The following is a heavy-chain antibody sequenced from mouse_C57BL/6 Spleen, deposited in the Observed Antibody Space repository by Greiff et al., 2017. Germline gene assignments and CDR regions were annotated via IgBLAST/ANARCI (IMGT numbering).Heavy chain of an antibody. D-gene: IGHD1-1*01. J-gene: IGHJ2*01. CDR3: ERGEGRSHFDY. V-gene: IGHV1-47*01. CDR2: FNPNNGGT. Sequence: VQLQQSGPELVKPGASVKISCKASGYTFTDYPMEWVKQSHGKILEWIGHFNPNNGGTRYNEKFKDKATLTVDKSSSTVYLELSRLTSDDSAVYYCERGEGRSHFDYWGQGTTLTVSS. CDR1: GYTFTDYP.